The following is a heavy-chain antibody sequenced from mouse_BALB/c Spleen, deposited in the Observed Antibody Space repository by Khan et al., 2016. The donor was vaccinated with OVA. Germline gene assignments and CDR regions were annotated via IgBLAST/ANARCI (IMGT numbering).Heavy chain of an antibody. CDR1: GYIFTSYW. CDR3: AREKALYHFDH. CDR2: IYPGTDNS. V-gene: IGHV1S132*01. D-gene: IGHD3-2*02. J-gene: IGHJ2*01. Sequence: VQLQQSGAELVRPGASVKLSCKTSGYIFTSYWIHWVKQRSGQGLEWIARIYPGTDNSYYNEMFKDKATLTADKSSSTAYMQFSRLKSEDTDVYFCAREKALYHFDHWGQGTTLTGSS.